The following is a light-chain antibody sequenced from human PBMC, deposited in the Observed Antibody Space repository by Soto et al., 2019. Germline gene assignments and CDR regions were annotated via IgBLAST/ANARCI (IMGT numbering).Light chain of an antibody. CDR1: QGIRTA. CDR2: AAS. V-gene: IGKV1-6*02. J-gene: IGKJ4*01. CDR3: LQDYTYPPLT. Sequence: AIPMTQSPSSLSASVGDRVTITCRASQGIRTAVGWYQQKPGKGPKLLIYAASSLHRGVPSRLSGSGSGTHFTLTIGSLQPEASATHSCLQDYTYPPLTFGGGTKVVIK.